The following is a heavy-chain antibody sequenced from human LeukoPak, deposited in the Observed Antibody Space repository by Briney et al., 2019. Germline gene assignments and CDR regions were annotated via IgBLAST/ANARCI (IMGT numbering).Heavy chain of an antibody. J-gene: IGHJ4*02. CDR3: AKSRTGGSGSSDY. Sequence: ASVTVSFKSSGYTFTNYYIHWVRQAPGQGLEWMGITNPSSGGTSYAQKFRDRVTLTRDTSTSTVYMELSSLSSEDTAMYYCAKSRTGGSGSSDYWGQGTLATVSS. CDR1: GYTFTNYY. CDR2: TNPSSGGT. V-gene: IGHV1-46*01. D-gene: IGHD2-15*01.